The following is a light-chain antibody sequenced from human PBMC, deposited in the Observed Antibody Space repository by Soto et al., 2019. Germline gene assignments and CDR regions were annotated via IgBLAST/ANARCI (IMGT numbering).Light chain of an antibody. V-gene: IGKV3-15*01. CDR2: GAS. Sequence: EIVMTQSPATLSVAPGERVTLSCTASQGVSRKLAWYQHKSGQAPRLLISGASTGATGIPARFSGSGSGTEFTLTISSLQSEDCAVYYCQQYYTWPITFGGGTKVEIK. CDR3: QQYYTWPIT. J-gene: IGKJ4*01. CDR1: QGVSRK.